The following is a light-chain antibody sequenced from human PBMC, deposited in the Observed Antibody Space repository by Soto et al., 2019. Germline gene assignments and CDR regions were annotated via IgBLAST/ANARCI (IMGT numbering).Light chain of an antibody. CDR2: GAS. Sequence: KVLKQSPVTQSLSPLERATLSCRASQRVSGSRLAWYQQKPGLCPRVLVYGASSRAPGIPDRFSGSGSGTAFTLTISKLELEDCAVYDCQQYSNLPLTFGGGSKVDIK. CDR1: QRVSGSR. V-gene: IGKV3-20*01. CDR3: QQYSNLPLT. J-gene: IGKJ4*01.